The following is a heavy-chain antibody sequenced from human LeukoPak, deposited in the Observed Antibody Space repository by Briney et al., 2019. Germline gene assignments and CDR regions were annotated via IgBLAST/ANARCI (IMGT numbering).Heavy chain of an antibody. CDR1: GFIFSSYA. Sequence: QPGGSLRLSCAAPGFIFSSYAMSWVRQAPGKGLEWVSAISGSGGSTYYADSVKGRFTISRDNSKNTLYLQMNSLRAEDTAVYYCAKQGSSTSYGMDVWGQGTTVTVSS. CDR3: AKQGSSTSYGMDV. J-gene: IGHJ6*02. D-gene: IGHD2-2*01. CDR2: ISGSGGST. V-gene: IGHV3-23*01.